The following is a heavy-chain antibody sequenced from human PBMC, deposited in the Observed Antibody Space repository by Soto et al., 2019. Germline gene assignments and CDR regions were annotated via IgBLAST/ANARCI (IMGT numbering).Heavy chain of an antibody. CDR3: AKNQERELPRVIDF. CDR2: ISYDGSNK. CDR1: GFTFSSYA. J-gene: IGHJ4*02. Sequence: GGSLRLSCAASGFTFSSYAMHWVRQAPGKGLERVAVISYDGSNKYYADSVRGRFTISRDRSKNTLYLQMSSLRAEDTALYYCAKNQERELPRVIDFWGQGTLVTVSS. V-gene: IGHV3-30-3*02. D-gene: IGHD1-7*01.